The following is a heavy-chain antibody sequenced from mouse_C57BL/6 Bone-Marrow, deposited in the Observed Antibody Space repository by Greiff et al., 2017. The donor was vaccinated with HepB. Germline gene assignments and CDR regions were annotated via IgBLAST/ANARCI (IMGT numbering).Heavy chain of an antibody. V-gene: IGHV14-4*01. Sequence: VQLQQSGAELVRPGASVKLSCTASGFNIKDDYMHWVKQRPEQGLEWIGWIDPENGDTEYASKFQGKATITADTSSHTAYLHLSSLTSEDTAVYYCTYYSNYWYFDVWGTGTTVTVSS. J-gene: IGHJ1*03. D-gene: IGHD2-5*01. CDR3: TYYSNYWYFDV. CDR1: GFNIKDDY. CDR2: IDPENGDT.